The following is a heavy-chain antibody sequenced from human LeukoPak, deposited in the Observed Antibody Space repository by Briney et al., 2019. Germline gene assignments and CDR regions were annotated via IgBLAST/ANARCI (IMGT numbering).Heavy chain of an antibody. J-gene: IGHJ5*02. Sequence: GESLKISCKGSGYSFTSYWIGWVRQMPGKGLEWMGIIYPGDSDTRYSPSFQGQVTISADKSISTAYLQWSSLKASDTAMYYCARLALDSSSRYSYWFDPWGQGTLVTVSS. D-gene: IGHD6-13*01. CDR1: GYSFTSYW. V-gene: IGHV5-51*01. CDR3: ARLALDSSSRYSYWFDP. CDR2: IYPGDSDT.